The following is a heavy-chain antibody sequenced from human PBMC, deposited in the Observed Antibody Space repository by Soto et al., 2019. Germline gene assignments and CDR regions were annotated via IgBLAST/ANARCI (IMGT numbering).Heavy chain of an antibody. D-gene: IGHD5-18*01. V-gene: IGHV4-59*01. CDR1: GGSMTSYY. CDR3: GRAIAWIHPCPYYFDH. J-gene: IGHJ4*02. CDR2: IYHSGSA. Sequence: SETLSLTCTVSGGSMTSYYWSWIRQPPGKGPEWIGYIYHSGSASYNPSLKSQFTISVDTSKTQFSLKLNSVTAADTAVYYCGRAIAWIHPCPYYFDHWGQGLPVTVSS.